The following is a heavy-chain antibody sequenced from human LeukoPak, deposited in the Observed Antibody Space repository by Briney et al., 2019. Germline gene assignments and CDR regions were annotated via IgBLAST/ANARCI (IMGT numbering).Heavy chain of an antibody. J-gene: IGHJ5*02. CDR3: ARDIARDCSSISCYHLGWFDP. CDR1: GASISGYY. CDR2: IYYSGST. Sequence: SETLSLTCTVSGASISGYYWSWIRQPPGKGLEWIGSIYYSGSTYYNPSLKSRVTISVDTSKNQFSLKLSSVTAADTAVYYCARDIARDCSSISCYHLGWFDPWGQGTLVTVSS. V-gene: IGHV4-39*07. D-gene: IGHD2-2*01.